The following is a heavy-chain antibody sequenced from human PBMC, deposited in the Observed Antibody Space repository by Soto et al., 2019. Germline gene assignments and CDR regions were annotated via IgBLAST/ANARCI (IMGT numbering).Heavy chain of an antibody. CDR2: ISYDGSNK. D-gene: IGHD6-19*01. CDR1: GFTFSSYG. CDR3: AKNFNMRIGSGCLDY. V-gene: IGHV3-30*18. Sequence: PGGSLRLSCAASGFTFSSYGMHWVRQAPGKGLEWVAVISYDGSNKYYADSVKGRFTISRDNSKNTLYLQMNSLRAEDTAVYYCAKNFNMRIGSGCLDYWGQGTLVTVSS. J-gene: IGHJ4*02.